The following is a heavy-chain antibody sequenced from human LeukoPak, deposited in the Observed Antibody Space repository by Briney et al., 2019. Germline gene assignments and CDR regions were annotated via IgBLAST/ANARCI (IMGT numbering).Heavy chain of an antibody. Sequence: SETLSLTCAVSGDSISSYYWSWIRQPPGKGLEWIGYMYNSGSTNYNPSLKSRVTISLDTSKNQFSLKLSSVTAADTAVYYCARHPDSVAGFDYWGQGTMVTVSS. CDR3: ARHPDSVAGFDY. CDR1: GDSISSYY. V-gene: IGHV4-59*08. D-gene: IGHD3-16*01. J-gene: IGHJ4*03. CDR2: MYNSGST.